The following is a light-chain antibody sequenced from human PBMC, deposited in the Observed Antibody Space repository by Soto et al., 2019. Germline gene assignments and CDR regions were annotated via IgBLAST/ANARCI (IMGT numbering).Light chain of an antibody. CDR3: QSYDSSNRV. CDR2: EDN. J-gene: IGLJ2*01. V-gene: IGLV6-57*04. CDR1: SGSIASNY. Sequence: NFMLTQPHSVSKSPGKTVTFSCTRSSGSIASNYVQWYQQRPGSAPTTVIYEDNQRPSGVPDRFSGSIDSSSNSASLTISGLKTEDETDYYCQSYDSSNRVFGGGTKLTVL.